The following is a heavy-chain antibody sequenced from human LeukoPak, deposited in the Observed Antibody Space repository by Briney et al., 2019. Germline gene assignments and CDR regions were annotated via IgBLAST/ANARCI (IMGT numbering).Heavy chain of an antibody. CDR3: ATADGRNYYDSRVDY. CDR2: ISGSGGST. V-gene: IGHV3-23*01. D-gene: IGHD3-22*01. J-gene: IGHJ4*02. Sequence: GGSLRLSCAATGFTFSSYAMSWVRQAPGKGLEWVSAISGSGGSTYYADSVKGRFTISRDNSKNTLYLQMNSLRAEDTAVYYCATADGRNYYDSRVDYWGQGTLVTVSS. CDR1: GFTFSSYA.